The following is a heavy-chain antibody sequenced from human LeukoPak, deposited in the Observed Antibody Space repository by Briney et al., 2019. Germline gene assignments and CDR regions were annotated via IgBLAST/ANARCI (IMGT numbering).Heavy chain of an antibody. Sequence: SETLSLTCAVYGGYFSGYNWRWIRQPPGKGLEWIGEINHSGSTNYNPSLKSRVTISVDTSKNQFYLKLSSVTAADTAVYYCAGRALSGCKSTSCLLNWFDSWGQGTLVTVSS. CDR1: GGYFSGYN. V-gene: IGHV4-34*01. CDR2: INHSGST. CDR3: AGRALSGCKSTSCLLNWFDS. J-gene: IGHJ5*01. D-gene: IGHD2-2*01.